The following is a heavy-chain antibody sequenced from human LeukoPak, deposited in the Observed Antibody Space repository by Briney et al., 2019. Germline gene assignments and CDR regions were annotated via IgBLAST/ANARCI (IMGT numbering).Heavy chain of an antibody. CDR1: GFSFTNYA. D-gene: IGHD3-9*01. Sequence: PGGSLRLSCVASGFSFTNYAMSWVRQAPARGPEWLSSMKGGGETFYADSVKGRCTLSRDISRNTVYLQLNNLRVEDTAVYYCANTVSDILTGYYTPPDYWGQGTLVTVSS. CDR3: ANTVSDILTGYYTPPDY. J-gene: IGHJ4*02. V-gene: IGHV3-23*01. CDR2: MKGGGET.